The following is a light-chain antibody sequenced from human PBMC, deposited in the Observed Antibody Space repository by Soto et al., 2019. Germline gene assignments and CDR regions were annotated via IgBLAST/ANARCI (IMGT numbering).Light chain of an antibody. Sequence: DIQMTQSPFSLSAYVGDRVTITCRASQSISNYLNGYQQRPGKAPKLLIYAASNLQSGVPSRFSGSGSGTDFTLTVSSLQPEDFATYYCQQSYNAPRTFGQGTKLEIK. J-gene: IGKJ2*01. CDR3: QQSYNAPRT. CDR1: QSISNY. V-gene: IGKV1-39*01. CDR2: AAS.